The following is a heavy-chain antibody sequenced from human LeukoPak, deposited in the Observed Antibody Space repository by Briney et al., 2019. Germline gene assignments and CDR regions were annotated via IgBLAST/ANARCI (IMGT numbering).Heavy chain of an antibody. CDR1: GFTFSYAW. CDR2: IKNKADDGTT. V-gene: IGHV3-15*01. J-gene: IGHJ4*02. Sequence: PGGSLRLSCAASGFTFSYAWMSWVRQAPGKGLEWVGRIKNKADDGTTDYAAPVKGRFTISRDDSKNTLYLQMDSLKTEDTAVYYCFRHLVVPGAGADHWGQGTLVTVSS. CDR3: FRHLVVPGAGADH. D-gene: IGHD2-15*01.